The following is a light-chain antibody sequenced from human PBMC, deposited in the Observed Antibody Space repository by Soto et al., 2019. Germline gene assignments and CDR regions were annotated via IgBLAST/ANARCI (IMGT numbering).Light chain of an antibody. CDR2: SNS. CDR1: SSNIGSNI. Sequence: QSVLTQPPSASGTPGQRVTISCSGGSSNIGSNIVNWYHQLPGTAPKLLIYSNSLRPSGVPDRFSGSTSGTSASLAISGLLSEDEGDYYCATWDDSLNGVVFGGGTQLTVL. J-gene: IGLJ2*01. CDR3: ATWDDSLNGVV. V-gene: IGLV1-44*01.